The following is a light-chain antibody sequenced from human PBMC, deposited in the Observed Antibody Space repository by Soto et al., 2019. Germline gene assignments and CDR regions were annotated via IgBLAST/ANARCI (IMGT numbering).Light chain of an antibody. CDR1: SSDVGGYNY. J-gene: IGLJ2*01. CDR3: SSYTSSSTLGHVV. V-gene: IGLV2-14*01. Sequence: QSVLTQPASVSGSPGQSITISCTGTSSDVGGYNYVSWYQQHPGKAPELMIYEVSNRPSGVSNRFSGSKSGNTASLTISGLQAEDEADYYCSSYTSSSTLGHVVFGGGTKLTVL. CDR2: EVS.